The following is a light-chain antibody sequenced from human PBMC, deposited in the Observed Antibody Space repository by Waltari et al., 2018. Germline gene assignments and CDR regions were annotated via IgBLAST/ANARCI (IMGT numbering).Light chain of an antibody. V-gene: IGLV1-44*01. CDR2: GKN. Sequence: QSALTQAPSASGTPGHRVTISCSGSSFNIGRNDVNWYHQVPGTAPKLLIFGKNQRPSGVPDRFSGSRSGTSVSLAISGLQSGDEGDYYCAVWDDRLNGVVFGGGTQLTVL. J-gene: IGLJ7*01. CDR3: AVWDDRLNGVV. CDR1: SFNIGRND.